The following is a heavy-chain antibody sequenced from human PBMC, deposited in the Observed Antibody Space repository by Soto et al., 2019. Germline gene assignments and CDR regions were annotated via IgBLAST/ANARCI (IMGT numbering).Heavy chain of an antibody. D-gene: IGHD4-4*01. V-gene: IGHV4-31*03. J-gene: IGHJ5*02. Sequence: QVQLQESGPGLVKPSQTLSLTCTVSGGSISSGGYYWSWIRQHPGTGLEWIGYIYYSGSTYYNPSLKSRVTISVDTSKNQFSLKLSSVTAADTAVYYCARDHSNYHNWFDPWGQGTLVTVSS. CDR2: IYYSGST. CDR3: ARDHSNYHNWFDP. CDR1: GGSISSGGYY.